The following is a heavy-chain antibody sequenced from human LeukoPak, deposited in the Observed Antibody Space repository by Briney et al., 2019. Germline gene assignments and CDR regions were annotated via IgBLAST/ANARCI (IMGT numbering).Heavy chain of an antibody. J-gene: IGHJ4*02. V-gene: IGHV3-7*05. D-gene: IGHD5-12*01. Sequence: PGGSLRLSCAASGFAFSSPWMAWVRQAPGKGLEWVANMNPDGSTKNYVDSVRGRFTISRDNAKNSLYLQMNNLRADDTAVYFCARDSGYSAFDYWGQGTLVTVSS. CDR3: ARDSGYSAFDY. CDR2: MNPDGSTK. CDR1: GFAFSSPW.